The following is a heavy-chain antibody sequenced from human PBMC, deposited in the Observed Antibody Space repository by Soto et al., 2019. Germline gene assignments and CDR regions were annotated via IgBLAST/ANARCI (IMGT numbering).Heavy chain of an antibody. J-gene: IGHJ6*02. Sequence: SVRVSCKASGGTFISYAISWVRQAPGQGLEWMGGIIPIFGTANYAQKFQGRVTITADESTSTAYMELSSLRSEDTAVYYCARSSNSMITFHYYARDVWGQGTTVTVSS. CDR1: GGTFISYA. D-gene: IGHD3-16*01. CDR2: IIPIFGTA. CDR3: ARSSNSMITFHYYARDV. V-gene: IGHV1-69*13.